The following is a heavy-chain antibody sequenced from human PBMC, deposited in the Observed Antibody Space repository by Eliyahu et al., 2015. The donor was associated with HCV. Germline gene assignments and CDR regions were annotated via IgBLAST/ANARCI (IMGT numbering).Heavy chain of an antibody. J-gene: IGHJ4*02. V-gene: IGHV4-59*01. D-gene: IGHD1-1*01. CDR2: IYYSGST. CDR3: ARGPNWYYFDY. Sequence: QVQLQESGPILVKPSETLSLTCTVSGGSISSYYWSWIRQPPGKGLEWIXYIYYSGSTNYNPSLKXRVTISVDTSKNQFSLKLSSVTAADTAVYYCARGPNWYYFDYWGQGTLVTVSS. CDR1: GGSISSYY.